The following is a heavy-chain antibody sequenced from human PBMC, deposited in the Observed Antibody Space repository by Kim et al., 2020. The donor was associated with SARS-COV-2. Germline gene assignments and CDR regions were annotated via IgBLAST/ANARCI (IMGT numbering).Heavy chain of an antibody. V-gene: IGHV1-3*01. Sequence: ASVKVSCKTSGHTFTRDSIHWVRQAPGQRLEWMGGIDCGNGNTIYSQKFQGRVTLSTDTSASTAYMDLSSLRSEDSAVYFCLGGYYFDYWGQGTLVTVSS. D-gene: IGHD2-15*01. J-gene: IGHJ4*02. CDR3: LGGYYFDY. CDR2: IDCGNGNT. CDR1: GHTFTRDS.